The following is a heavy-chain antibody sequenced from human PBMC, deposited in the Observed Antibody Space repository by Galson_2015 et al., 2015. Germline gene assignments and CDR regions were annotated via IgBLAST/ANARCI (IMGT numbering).Heavy chain of an antibody. Sequence: SLRLSCAASGFTFGDYHMHWVRHFSGKGLEWVSQIHPDGGITKYVDSAKGRFTISRDNPKNKLYLQMNSLRAEDTAVYYCVRGTNDWSGVDYWGQGTLVTVSS. CDR2: IHPDGGIT. D-gene: IGHD3-9*01. J-gene: IGHJ4*02. CDR1: GFTFGDYH. CDR3: VRGTNDWSGVDY. V-gene: IGHV3-74*03.